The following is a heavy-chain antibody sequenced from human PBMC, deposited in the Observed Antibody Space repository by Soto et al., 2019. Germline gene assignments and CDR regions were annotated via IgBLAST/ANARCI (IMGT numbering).Heavy chain of an antibody. CDR3: VKEKLYSNYEYYFDY. CDR1: GFSFRNYA. D-gene: IGHD4-4*01. Sequence: DVQLVESGGGLVQPGRSLRLSCAASGFSFRNYAMHWVRRAPGKGLEWVSGISWHSGTIGYADSVRGRFTISRDNAKNSLYLQMNSLRPEDTALYYCVKEKLYSNYEYYFDYWGQGTLVTVSS. CDR2: ISWHSGTI. V-gene: IGHV3-9*01. J-gene: IGHJ4*02.